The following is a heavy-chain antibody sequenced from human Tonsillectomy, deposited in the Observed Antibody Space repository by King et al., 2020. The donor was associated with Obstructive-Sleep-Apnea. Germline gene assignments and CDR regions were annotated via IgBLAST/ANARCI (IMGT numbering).Heavy chain of an antibody. CDR2: IIPMPDIA. J-gene: IGHJ4*02. V-gene: IGHV1-69*09. Sequence: QLVQSGAEVKKPGSSVKVSCKASGDSFSNYAINWVRQAPGQGPEWMGRIIPMPDIANYAQKFQGRVTITADTSTSTASMELSSLTSEDTAVYYCARDGERCPNSRCFGYFVYWGQGTLVTVSS. D-gene: IGHD3-10*01. CDR1: GDSFSNYA. CDR3: ARDGERCPNSRCFGYFVY.